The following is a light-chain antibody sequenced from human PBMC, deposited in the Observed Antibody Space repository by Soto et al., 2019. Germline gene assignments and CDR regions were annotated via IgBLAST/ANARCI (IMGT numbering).Light chain of an antibody. CDR2: EAS. CDR1: QSISSNF. CDR3: QQHANWPLT. V-gene: IGKV3-11*01. Sequence: EIVLTKSPGTLSLSPGEGATLSCRASQSISSNFLAWYQQKPGQAPRLLIYEASTRATGIPARFSGSGSGTDFTLTISSLEPEDFAVYYCQQHANWPLTFGGGTRLEIK. J-gene: IGKJ5*01.